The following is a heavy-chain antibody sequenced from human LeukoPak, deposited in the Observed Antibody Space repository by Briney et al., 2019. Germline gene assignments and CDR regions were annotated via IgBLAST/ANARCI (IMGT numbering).Heavy chain of an antibody. J-gene: IGHJ4*02. CDR2: MYLSGTT. V-gene: IGHV4-4*02. CDR3: ARGLDYYDASGRGGPLNDY. CDR1: GDSINSLDL. D-gene: IGHD3-22*01. Sequence: SETLSLTCTVSGDSINSLDLWSWVRQPSGKGLEWIGEMYLSGTTHSNPSVKSRVTISIDKSKNQFFLNLSSVTAADTAVYHCARGLDYYDASGRGGPLNDYWGQGTLVTVSS.